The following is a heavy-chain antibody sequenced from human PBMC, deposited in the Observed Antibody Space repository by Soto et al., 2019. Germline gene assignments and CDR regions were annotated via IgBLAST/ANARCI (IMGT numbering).Heavy chain of an antibody. CDR1: GFTFSSYE. Sequence: PGGSLRLSCAASGFTFSSYEMNWVRQAPGKGLEWVSYISSSGSTIYYADSVKGRFTISRDNAKNSLYLQMNSLRAEDTAVYYCARDQYYYDSSGYPRYDAFDIWGQGTMVTVSS. V-gene: IGHV3-48*03. CDR2: ISSSGSTI. J-gene: IGHJ3*02. D-gene: IGHD3-22*01. CDR3: ARDQYYYDSSGYPRYDAFDI.